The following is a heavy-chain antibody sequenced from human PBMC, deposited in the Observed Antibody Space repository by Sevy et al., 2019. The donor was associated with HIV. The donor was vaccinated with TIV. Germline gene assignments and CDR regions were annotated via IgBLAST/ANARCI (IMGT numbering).Heavy chain of an antibody. CDR2: IIPIFGTA. Sequence: ASVKVSCKASGGTFSSYAISWVRQAPGQGLEWMGRIIPIFGTANYAQKFQGRVTITADESTSTAYMELSSLGSEDTAVYYCARWGSGSYPDYWGQGTLVTVSS. J-gene: IGHJ4*02. CDR1: GGTFSSYA. V-gene: IGHV1-69*13. CDR3: ARWGSGSYPDY. D-gene: IGHD3-10*01.